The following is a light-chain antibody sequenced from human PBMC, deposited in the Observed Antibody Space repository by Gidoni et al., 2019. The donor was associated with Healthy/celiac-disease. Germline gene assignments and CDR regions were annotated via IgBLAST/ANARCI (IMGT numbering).Light chain of an antibody. Sequence: DIVMTPSPATLSVSPGERATLSCRASQSVSSNLAWYQQKPGQAPRLLIYGTSTRATGIPARFSGSGSGTEFTLTSSSLQAEDFEVYYCQQYNNWPRTFGQGTKVEIK. CDR2: GTS. CDR3: QQYNNWPRT. V-gene: IGKV3-15*01. CDR1: QSVSSN. J-gene: IGKJ1*01.